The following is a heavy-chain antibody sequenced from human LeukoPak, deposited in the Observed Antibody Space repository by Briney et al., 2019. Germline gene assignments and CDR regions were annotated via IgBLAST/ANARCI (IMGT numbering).Heavy chain of an antibody. V-gene: IGHV1-58*01. CDR1: GFTFTSSA. CDR2: IVVGSGNT. J-gene: IGHJ3*02. CDR3: AVYYYDSSGYSAAFDI. Sequence: SVKVSCKASGFTFTSSAVQWVRQARGQRLEWIGWIVVGSGNTNYAQKFQERATITRDMSTSTAYMELSSLRSEDTAVYYCAVYYYDSSGYSAAFDIWGQGTMVTVSS. D-gene: IGHD3-22*01.